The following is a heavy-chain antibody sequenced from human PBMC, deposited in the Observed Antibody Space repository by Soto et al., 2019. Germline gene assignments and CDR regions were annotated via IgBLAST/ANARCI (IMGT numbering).Heavy chain of an antibody. CDR3: ATERELVVVAETPIHYSGMDA. CDR2: INQDGSEK. V-gene: IGHV3-7*03. Sequence: GGSLRLSCAASGFTFSSFWMAWVRQAPGKGLEWVANINQDGSEKYYVDSMKGRFTISRDNAKNSLYLEMNSLRAEDTAVYCCATERELVVVAETPIHYSGMDAWGQGTTVTVSS. CDR1: GFTFSSFW. D-gene: IGHD2-15*01. J-gene: IGHJ6*02.